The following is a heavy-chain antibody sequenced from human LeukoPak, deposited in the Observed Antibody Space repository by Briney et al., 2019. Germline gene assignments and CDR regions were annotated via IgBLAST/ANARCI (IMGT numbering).Heavy chain of an antibody. D-gene: IGHD2-2*01. CDR3: ASGYCSSISCYDAFDI. Sequence: GASVKVSCKASGYTFTSYYMHWVRQAPGQGLEWMGIINPSGGSTSYAQKFQGRVTMTRDTSTSTVYMELSSLRSEDTAVYYCASGYCSSISCYDAFDIWGQGTMVTVSS. CDR2: INPSGGST. CDR1: GYTFTSYY. J-gene: IGHJ3*02. V-gene: IGHV1-46*01.